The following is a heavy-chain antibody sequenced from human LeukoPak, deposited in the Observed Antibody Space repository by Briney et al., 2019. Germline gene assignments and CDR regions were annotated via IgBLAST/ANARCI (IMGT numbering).Heavy chain of an antibody. V-gene: IGHV4-34*01. Sequence: SETLSLTCAVYSGSFSGYYWSWIRQPPGKGLEWIGEINHSGSTNYNPSLKSRVTISVDTSKNQFSLKPSSVTAADTAVYYCAGRGYYDSSGYYSVDYWGQGTLVTVSS. CDR3: AGRGYYDSSGYYSVDY. J-gene: IGHJ4*02. CDR1: SGSFSGYY. D-gene: IGHD3-22*01. CDR2: INHSGST.